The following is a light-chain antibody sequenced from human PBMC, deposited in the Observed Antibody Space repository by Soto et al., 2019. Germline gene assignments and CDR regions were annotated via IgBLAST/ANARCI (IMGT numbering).Light chain of an antibody. CDR1: QSVSSY. CDR3: QQRSNWPT. V-gene: IGKV3-11*01. Sequence: EIEVTQSPATLSLSPAERATLSCRASQSVSSYLAWYQQKPGQAPRLLIYDASNRATGIPARFSGSGSGTDFTLTISSLEPEDFAVYYCQQRSNWPTFGQGTKVEIK. J-gene: IGKJ1*01. CDR2: DAS.